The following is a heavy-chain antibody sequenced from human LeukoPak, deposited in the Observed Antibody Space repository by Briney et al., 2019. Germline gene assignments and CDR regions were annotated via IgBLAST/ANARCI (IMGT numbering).Heavy chain of an antibody. J-gene: IGHJ4*02. CDR1: GYTFTGYY. CDR3: ARARGYSYGITPNYFDY. V-gene: IGHV1-2*04. D-gene: IGHD5-18*01. Sequence: ASVKVSCKASGYTFTGYYMHWVRQAPGQGLEWMGWINPNSGGTNYAQKFRGWVTMTRDTSISTAYMELSRPRSDDTAVYYCARARGYSYGITPNYFDYWGQGTLVTVSS. CDR2: INPNSGGT.